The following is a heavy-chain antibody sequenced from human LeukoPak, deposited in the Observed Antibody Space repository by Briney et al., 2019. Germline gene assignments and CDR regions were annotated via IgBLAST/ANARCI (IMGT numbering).Heavy chain of an antibody. CDR3: AKGGTQSYYYYMDV. CDR2: ISGSGGST. CDR1: GFTFSTYA. Sequence: GGSLRLSCAASGFTFSTYAMTWVRQAPGKGLEWVSAISGSGGSTYYADSVKGRFTISRDNSKNTLYLQMNSLRAEDTAVYHCAKGGTQSYYYYMDVWGKGTTVTVSS. J-gene: IGHJ6*03. V-gene: IGHV3-23*01.